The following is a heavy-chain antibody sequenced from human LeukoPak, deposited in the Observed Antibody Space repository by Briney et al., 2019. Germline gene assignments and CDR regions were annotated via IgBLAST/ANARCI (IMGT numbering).Heavy chain of an antibody. V-gene: IGHV1-2*02. CDR3: AREDGGYSYGYLYYFDY. D-gene: IGHD5-18*01. J-gene: IGHJ4*02. Sequence: GASVKVSCKASGYTFTGYYMHWVRQAPGQGLEWMGWINPNSGGTNYAQKFRGRVTMTRDTSISTAYMELSRLRSDDTAVYYCAREDGGYSYGYLYYFDYWGQGTLVTVSS. CDR2: INPNSGGT. CDR1: GYTFTGYY.